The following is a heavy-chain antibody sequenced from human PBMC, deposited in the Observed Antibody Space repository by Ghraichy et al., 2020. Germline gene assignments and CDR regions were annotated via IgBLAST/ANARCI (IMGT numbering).Heavy chain of an antibody. CDR2: IYYSGST. CDR3: VGGDYGDYPYYYYYGMDV. J-gene: IGHJ6*02. Sequence: GSLRLSCTVSGGSVSSGSYYWSWIRQPPGKGLEWIGYIYYSGSTNYNPSLKSRVTISVDTSKNQLSLKLSSVTAADTAVYYCVGGDYGDYPYYYYYGMDVWGQGTTVTVSS. V-gene: IGHV4-61*01. CDR1: GGSVSSGSYY. D-gene: IGHD4-17*01.